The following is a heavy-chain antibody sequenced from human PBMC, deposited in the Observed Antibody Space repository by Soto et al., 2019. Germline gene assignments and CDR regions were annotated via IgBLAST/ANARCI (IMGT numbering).Heavy chain of an antibody. J-gene: IGHJ6*02. V-gene: IGHV4-34*01. CDR2: INHSGST. CDR1: GGSFSGYY. Sequence: TLSLTCAVYGGSFSGYYWSWIRQPPGKGLEWIGEINHSGSTNYNPSLKSRVTISVDTSKNQFSLKLSSVTAADTAVYYCEGRDFVYYYGMDVWGQGTKVTVSS. CDR3: EGRDFVYYYGMDV.